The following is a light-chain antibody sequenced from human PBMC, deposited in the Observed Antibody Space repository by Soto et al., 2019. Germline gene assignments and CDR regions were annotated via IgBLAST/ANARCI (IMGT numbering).Light chain of an antibody. V-gene: IGKV3-11*01. CDR3: QQRSNWPPVT. CDR2: DAS. Sequence: EIVLTQSPATLSLSPGERATLSCRASQSVGSYLAWYRQKPGQAPRLLIYDASNRATGIPARFSGSGSGTDFTLTISSLEPEDFAVYYCQQRSNWPPVTFGGGTKVEIK. CDR1: QSVGSY. J-gene: IGKJ4*01.